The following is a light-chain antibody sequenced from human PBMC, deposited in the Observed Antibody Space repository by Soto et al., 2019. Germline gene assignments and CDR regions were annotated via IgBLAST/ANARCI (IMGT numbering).Light chain of an antibody. V-gene: IGKV3D-15*01. Sequence: EIVLTQAPSTLSLSPGERATLSCRASQRISNHLAWYQQKPGQAPRLLIFDASDRASDIPARFSGSGSGTEFTLTISSLHSEDFGVYYCQQYDNWWTFGQGTKVDI. CDR1: QRISNH. CDR2: DAS. CDR3: QQYDNWWT. J-gene: IGKJ1*01.